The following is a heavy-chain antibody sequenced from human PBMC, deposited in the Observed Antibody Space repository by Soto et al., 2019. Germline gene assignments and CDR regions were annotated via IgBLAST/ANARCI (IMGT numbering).Heavy chain of an antibody. Sequence: ESLKISCKASGDRFTTYWIAWVRQMPGKGLEWVGIIYPGDSDVKYSPSFEGHITISVDRSDSTAYLQWTSLKASDTAMYFCARHFDSSGYYPDYWGQGTQVTVSS. J-gene: IGHJ4*02. CDR3: ARHFDSSGYYPDY. V-gene: IGHV5-51*01. D-gene: IGHD3-22*01. CDR1: GDRFTTYW. CDR2: IYPGDSDV.